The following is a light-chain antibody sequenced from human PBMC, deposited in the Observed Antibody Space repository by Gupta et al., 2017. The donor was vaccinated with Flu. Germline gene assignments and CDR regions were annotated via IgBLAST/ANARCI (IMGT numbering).Light chain of an antibody. V-gene: IGKV3D-15*01. J-gene: IGKJ1*01. CDR1: QSVSTN. CDR3: LQYHSLPQWAPWT. CDR2: GAS. Sequence: SVSPGERATLSCRASQSVSTNLAWYQQKPGQAPRRLIYGASSRATGIPARFSGSGYGREFTLTISSLHSEELAVYYCLQYHSLPQWAPWTFGQGTKVEIK.